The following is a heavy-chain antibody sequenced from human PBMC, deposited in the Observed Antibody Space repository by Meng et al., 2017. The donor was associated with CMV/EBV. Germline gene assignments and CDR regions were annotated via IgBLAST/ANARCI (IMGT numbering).Heavy chain of an antibody. CDR1: GFTFSRYW. CDR2: INQDGTKI. V-gene: IGHV3-7*01. CDR3: ARIGYTSSSLDY. D-gene: IGHD5-18*01. Sequence: GESLKISCAASGFTFSRYWMTWVRKAPGKGLEWVVNINQDGTKIYHVDSVKGRFTVSRDNARNSVYLQLNSLTVEDTAVYYCARIGYTSSSLDYWGRGALVTVSS. J-gene: IGHJ4*02.